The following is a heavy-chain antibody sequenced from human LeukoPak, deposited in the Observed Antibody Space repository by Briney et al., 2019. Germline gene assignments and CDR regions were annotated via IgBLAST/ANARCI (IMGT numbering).Heavy chain of an antibody. J-gene: IGHJ1*01. Sequence: ASVKVSCKPSGYTFTSYGMHWVRQAPGQSLEWMGWINGGNGNTKYSEKFQGRVNIIRDTSASTAYMELSSLRSEDTAVYYCARVPLHDDSGHYYPHWGQGTLVTVSS. V-gene: IGHV1-3*01. CDR2: INGGNGNT. D-gene: IGHD3-22*01. CDR3: ARVPLHDDSGHYYPH. CDR1: GYTFTSYG.